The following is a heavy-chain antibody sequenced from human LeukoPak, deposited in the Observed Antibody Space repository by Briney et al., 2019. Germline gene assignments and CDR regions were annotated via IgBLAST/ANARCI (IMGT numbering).Heavy chain of an antibody. V-gene: IGHV4-31*03. CDR3: ARDTAGGYHDAFDI. Sequence: PSQTLSLTCTVSGGSISSGGYYWSWIRQHPGKGLEWIGYIYNSGSTYYNPSLKSRVTISVDTSKNQFSLKLSSVTAADTAVYYCARDTAGGYHDAFDIWGQGTMVTVSS. J-gene: IGHJ3*02. D-gene: IGHD2-8*02. CDR1: GGSISSGGYY. CDR2: IYNSGST.